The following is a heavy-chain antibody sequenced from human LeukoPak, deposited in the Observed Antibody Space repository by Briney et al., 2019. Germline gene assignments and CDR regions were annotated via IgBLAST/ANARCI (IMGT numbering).Heavy chain of an antibody. Sequence: ASVKVSCKVSGYTLTELSMHWVRQAPGKGLEWMGGFDPEDGETIYAQKFQGRVTMTEDTSTDTAYMELSSLRSEDTAVYYCATDRFVTFGEVIWGKREHLMDVWGKGTTVTVSS. V-gene: IGHV1-24*01. D-gene: IGHD3-16*01. CDR2: FDPEDGET. J-gene: IGHJ6*04. CDR1: GYTLTELS. CDR3: ATDRFVTFGEVIWGKREHLMDV.